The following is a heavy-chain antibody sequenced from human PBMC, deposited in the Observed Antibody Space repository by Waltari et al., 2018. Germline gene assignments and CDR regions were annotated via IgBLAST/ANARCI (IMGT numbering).Heavy chain of an antibody. CDR3: ARGSWMATILVDY. CDR1: GLPFRSFW. CDR2: IKQDGSEK. D-gene: IGHD5-12*01. V-gene: IGHV3-7*01. J-gene: IGHJ4*02. Sequence: EVQLVESGGGLVQPGGSLSLSCAASGLPFRSFWMSWVRQAPGKGLEWVANIKQDGSEKYYVDSVKGRFTISRDNAKNSLYLQMNSLRAEDTAVYYCARGSWMATILVDYWGQGTLVTVSS.